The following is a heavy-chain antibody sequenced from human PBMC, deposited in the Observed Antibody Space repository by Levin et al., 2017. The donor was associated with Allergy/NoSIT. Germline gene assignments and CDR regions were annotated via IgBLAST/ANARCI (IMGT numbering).Heavy chain of an antibody. J-gene: IGHJ3*02. CDR3: ARVGSGYDSDAFDS. CDR1: GFTFSSYG. CDR2: IWYDGSNK. Sequence: GGSLRLSCAASGFTFSSYGMHWVRQAPGKGLEWVAVIWYDGSNKYYADSVKGRFTISRDNSKNTLYLQMNSLRAEDTAVYYCARVGSGYDSDAFDSWGQGTMVTVSS. D-gene: IGHD5-12*01. V-gene: IGHV3-33*01.